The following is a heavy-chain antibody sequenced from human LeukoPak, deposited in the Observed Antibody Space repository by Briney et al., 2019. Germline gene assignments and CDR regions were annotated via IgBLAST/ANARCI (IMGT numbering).Heavy chain of an antibody. CDR2: ISGSGDTT. V-gene: IGHV3-23*01. CDR3: ARAPAVDP. CDR1: GFTFSTYA. Sequence: GGSLRLFCAASGFTFSTYAMSWVRQAPGKGLEWVSGISGSGDTTYFADSVKGRFTISRDSSKNTLYLQMNSLRAEDTAVYYCARAPAVDPWGQGTLVTVSS. J-gene: IGHJ5*02.